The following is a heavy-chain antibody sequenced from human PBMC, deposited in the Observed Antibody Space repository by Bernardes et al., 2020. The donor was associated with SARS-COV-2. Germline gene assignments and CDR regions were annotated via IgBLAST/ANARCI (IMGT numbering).Heavy chain of an antibody. V-gene: IGHV3-15*01. CDR2: IKSKTDGGTT. D-gene: IGHD3-22*01. Sequence: GGSLRLSCVASGFTFSNAWMSWVRQAPGKGLEWVGRIKSKTDGGTTDYAAPVKGRFTISRDDSKNTLYLQMNSLKTEDTAVYYCTTVLVTNYGDYSPYYYDSSGSYMDVWGQGTTVTVSS. CDR1: GFTFSNAW. CDR3: TTVLVTNYGDYSPYYYDSSGSYMDV. J-gene: IGHJ6*02.